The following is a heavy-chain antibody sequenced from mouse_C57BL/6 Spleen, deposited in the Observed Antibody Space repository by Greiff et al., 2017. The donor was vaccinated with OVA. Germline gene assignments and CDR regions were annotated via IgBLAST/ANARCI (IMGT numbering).Heavy chain of an antibody. Sequence: VQLQQSGAELVRPGASVTLSCKASGYTFTDYEMHWVKQTPVHGLEWIGAIDPETGGTAYNQKFKDKATMTVDKSSSTAYMELARLTSEDSAVYYCARCPVVATDYWGQGTTLTVSS. J-gene: IGHJ2*01. V-gene: IGHV1-15*01. CDR3: ARCPVVATDY. CDR2: IDPETGGT. D-gene: IGHD1-1*01. CDR1: GYTFTDYE.